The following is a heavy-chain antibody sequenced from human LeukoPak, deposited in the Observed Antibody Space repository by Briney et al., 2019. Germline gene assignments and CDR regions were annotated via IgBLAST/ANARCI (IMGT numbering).Heavy chain of an antibody. D-gene: IGHD5-24*01. Sequence: GGSLRLSCAASGFTLSDYYMSWIRQAPGKGLEWVSYISSSGSTIYYADSVKGRFTISRDNAKNSLYLQMNSLRAEDTAVYYCARGSRWLQFVPFDYWGQGTLVTVSS. J-gene: IGHJ4*02. CDR1: GFTLSDYY. CDR2: ISSSGSTI. V-gene: IGHV3-11*01. CDR3: ARGSRWLQFVPFDY.